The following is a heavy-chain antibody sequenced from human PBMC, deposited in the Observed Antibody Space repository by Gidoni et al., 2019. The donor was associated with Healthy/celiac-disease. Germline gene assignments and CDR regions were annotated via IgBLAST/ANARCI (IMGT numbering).Heavy chain of an antibody. J-gene: IGHJ5*02. CDR2: ISGSGGST. CDR1: GFTFRSYA. D-gene: IGHD6-13*01. CDR3: AKAQQLVKLNWFDP. V-gene: IGHV3-23*01. Sequence: EVQLLESVGGLVQPGGSLRLSCAASGFTFRSYAMIWVRQAPGKGLEWVSAISGSGGSTYYEDSVKGRFTISRDNSKNTLYRQMNSLRAEDTAVYYCAKAQQLVKLNWFDPWGQGTLVTVSS.